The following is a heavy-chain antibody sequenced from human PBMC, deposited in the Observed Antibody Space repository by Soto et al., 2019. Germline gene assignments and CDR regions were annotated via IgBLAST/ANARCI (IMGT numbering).Heavy chain of an antibody. CDR2: IYSGGST. CDR3: AREIAVAGEVDALDI. Sequence: GGSLRLSCAASGFTVSSNYMSWVRQAPGKGLEWVSVIYSGGSTYYADSVKGRFTISRDNSKNTLYLQMNSLRAEDTAVYYCAREIAVAGEVDALDIWGQGTMVTVSS. D-gene: IGHD6-19*01. CDR1: GFTVSSNY. V-gene: IGHV3-66*01. J-gene: IGHJ3*02.